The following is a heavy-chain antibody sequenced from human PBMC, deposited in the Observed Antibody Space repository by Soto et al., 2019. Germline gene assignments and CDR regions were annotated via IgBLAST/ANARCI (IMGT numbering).Heavy chain of an antibody. J-gene: IGHJ4*02. CDR3: AREGSSGSFLDY. CDR1: GFTFSSYS. V-gene: IGHV3-48*01. CDR2: IRSSSSAI. Sequence: GGSLRLSCAASGFTFSSYSMNWVRQAPGKGLEWISYIRSSSSAIFYADSVKGRFTISRDDAKNSLYLQMNSLRAEDTAVYYCAREGSSGSFLDYWGQGTLVTVSS. D-gene: IGHD3-22*01.